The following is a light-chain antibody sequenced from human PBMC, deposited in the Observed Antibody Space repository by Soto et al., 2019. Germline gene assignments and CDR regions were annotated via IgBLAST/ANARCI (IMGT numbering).Light chain of an antibody. CDR1: HSVNSH. CDR3: QQYGSSPLT. J-gene: IGKJ4*01. V-gene: IGKV3-20*01. Sequence: EIVLTHSPGTLSLSPGERVTLSCRTSHSVNSHVAWHQQKPGQAPRLLLYGASTRATGIPDRFSGSGSGTDFTLTISRLEPEDFAVYYCQQYGSSPLTFGGGTKVDIK. CDR2: GAS.